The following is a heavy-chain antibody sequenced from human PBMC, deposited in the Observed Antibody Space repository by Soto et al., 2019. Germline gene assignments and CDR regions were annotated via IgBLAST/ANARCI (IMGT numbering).Heavy chain of an antibody. Sequence: QVQLQESGPGLVKPSETLSLTCTVSGGSISSYYWSWIRQPPGKGLEWIGYIYYSGSTNYNPSLKXRXTXPVDTSKNQFSLKLSSVTAADTAVYYCARYNWYFDLWGRGTLVTVSS. V-gene: IGHV4-59*01. J-gene: IGHJ2*01. CDR2: IYYSGST. CDR1: GGSISSYY. CDR3: ARYNWYFDL.